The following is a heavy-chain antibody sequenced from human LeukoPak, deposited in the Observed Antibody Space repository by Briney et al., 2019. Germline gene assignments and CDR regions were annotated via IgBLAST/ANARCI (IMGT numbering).Heavy chain of an antibody. J-gene: IGHJ4*02. V-gene: IGHV3-49*03. CDR3: TREIRYFDWFQADY. Sequence: GRSLRLSCIASGFTFGDHSVSWFRQAPGKGLEWVGFIRSKAYGGTAEYAASVKGRFTISRDDSKSVAYLQMDSLKTEDTAVYYCTREIRYFDWFQADYWGQGTLVTGSS. D-gene: IGHD3-9*01. CDR1: GFTFGDHS. CDR2: IRSKAYGGTA.